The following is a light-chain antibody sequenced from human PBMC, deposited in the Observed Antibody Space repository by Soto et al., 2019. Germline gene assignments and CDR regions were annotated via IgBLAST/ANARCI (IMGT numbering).Light chain of an antibody. CDR2: GAS. CDR3: RQYGSSLT. V-gene: IGKV3-20*01. Sequence: EIVLTQSPGTLSLSPGERATLSCRASQSVSSSYLAWYQQKPGQAPRLLIYGASSRATGIPDRFSGSGSGTDFTLTISRLEPEDFAVYYCRQYGSSLTFGGATKVEIK. J-gene: IGKJ4*01. CDR1: QSVSSSY.